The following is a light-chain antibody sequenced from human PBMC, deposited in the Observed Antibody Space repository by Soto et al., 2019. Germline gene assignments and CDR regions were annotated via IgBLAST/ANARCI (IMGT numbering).Light chain of an antibody. CDR1: QSVSSSY. Sequence: EIVLTQSPGTLSLSPGERATLSCRASQSVSSSYLAWYQQKPGQAPRLLIYGASSRATGIPDRFSGRVSGTYFTLTISRLEPEDFAVYYCQQYGSSRTFGQGTKVEIK. V-gene: IGKV3-20*01. J-gene: IGKJ1*01. CDR2: GAS. CDR3: QQYGSSRT.